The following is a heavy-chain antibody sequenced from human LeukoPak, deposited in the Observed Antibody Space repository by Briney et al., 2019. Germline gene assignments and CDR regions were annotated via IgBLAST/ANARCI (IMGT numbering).Heavy chain of an antibody. CDR2: IYPGDSDT. CDR1: GYSFTSYW. J-gene: IGHJ6*02. D-gene: IGHD5-18*01. V-gene: IGHV5-51*01. CDR3: AGPTAMAAFGMGV. Sequence: GESLKISCKGSGYSFTSYWIGWVRQMPGKGLEWMGIIYPGDSDTRYSPSFQGQVTISADKSISIAYLQWSSLKASDTAMYYCAGPTAMAAFGMGVWGQGNTGTGSS.